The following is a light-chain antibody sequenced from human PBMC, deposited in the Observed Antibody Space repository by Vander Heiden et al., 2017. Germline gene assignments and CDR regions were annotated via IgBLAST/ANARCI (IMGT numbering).Light chain of an antibody. V-gene: IGLV1-47*01. CDR2: KNN. Sequence: QSVLTQPPSPSGSPGQRVTISCSGSSSNIGSNYVYWYHQLPGTAPKLLIHKNNQRPSGVPDRFSGSKSGTSASLAISGLQSEDEADYYCAAWDDSLSGYVFGTGTKVNVL. CDR3: AAWDDSLSGYV. J-gene: IGLJ1*01. CDR1: SSNIGSNY.